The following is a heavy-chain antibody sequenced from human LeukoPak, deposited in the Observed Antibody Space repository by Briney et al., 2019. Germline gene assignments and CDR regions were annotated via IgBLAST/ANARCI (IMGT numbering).Heavy chain of an antibody. J-gene: IGHJ3*02. V-gene: IGHV3-53*01. CDR1: GFTFSICS. CDR3: ARGSGHDAFDI. CDR2: IYRSGST. Sequence: PGGSLRLSCAASGFTFSICSMNWVRQAPGKGLEWVSVIYRSGSTYYADSVKGRFTISRDNSKNTLYLQMNRLRAEDTAVYYCARGSGHDAFDIWGQGTMVTVSS.